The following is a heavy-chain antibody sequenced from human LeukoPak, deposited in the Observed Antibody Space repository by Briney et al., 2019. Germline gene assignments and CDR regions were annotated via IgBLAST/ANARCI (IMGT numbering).Heavy chain of an antibody. J-gene: IGHJ6*02. D-gene: IGHD3-22*01. CDR1: GFTFSIYA. Sequence: GGSLRLSCAASGFTFSIYAMHWVRQAPGKGLEWVALISYDETYIYYADSVKGRFTTSRDNSKNTLYLQMNSLRAEDTAVYYCARDLGPGPISGYRRGRFHHAMDVWGQGTTVTVSS. V-gene: IGHV3-30-3*01. CDR3: ARDLGPGPISGYRRGRFHHAMDV. CDR2: ISYDETYI.